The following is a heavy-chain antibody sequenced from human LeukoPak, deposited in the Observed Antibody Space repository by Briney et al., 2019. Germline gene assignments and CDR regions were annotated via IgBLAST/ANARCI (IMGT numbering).Heavy chain of an antibody. CDR2: ISGSGGST. J-gene: IGHJ4*02. V-gene: IGHV3-23*01. CDR3: AKDRRWRDTAMSSPLDY. Sequence: GGSLRLSCAASGFTFSSYAMSWVRQAPGKGLEWVSAISGSGGSTYYADSVKGRFTISRDNSKNMLYLQMNSLRAEDTAVYYCAKDRRWRDTAMSSPLDYWGQGTLVTVSS. D-gene: IGHD5-18*01. CDR1: GFTFSSYA.